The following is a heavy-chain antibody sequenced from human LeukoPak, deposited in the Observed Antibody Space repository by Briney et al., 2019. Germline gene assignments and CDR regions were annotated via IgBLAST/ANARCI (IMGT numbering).Heavy chain of an antibody. CDR3: ARTRQLPTGWFDP. V-gene: IGHV1-2*02. CDR2: INPNSGGT. Sequence: ASVKVSCKASGYTFTGYYMHWVRQAPGQGLEWMGWINPNSGGTNYQGRVTMTRDTSISTAYMELSRLRSDDTAVYYCARTRQLPTGWFDPWGQGTPVTVSS. D-gene: IGHD2-2*01. J-gene: IGHJ5*02. CDR1: GYTFTGYY.